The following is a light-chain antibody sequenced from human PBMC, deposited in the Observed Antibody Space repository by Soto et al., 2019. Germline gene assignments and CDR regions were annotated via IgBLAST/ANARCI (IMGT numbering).Light chain of an antibody. Sequence: SYELTQPPSVSVSPGQTARITCSGDALPKKYAYWYQQKSGQVPVLVIYEYSKRPSGIPERFYGSSSGTITNLTISGDQVEDEGDYYCYSTDSSEGVFGGGTKLTVL. CDR2: EYS. V-gene: IGLV3-10*01. J-gene: IGLJ2*01. CDR1: ALPKKY. CDR3: YSTDSSEGV.